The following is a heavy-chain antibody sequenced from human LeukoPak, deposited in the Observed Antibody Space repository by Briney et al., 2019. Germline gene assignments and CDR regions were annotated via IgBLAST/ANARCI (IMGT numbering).Heavy chain of an antibody. CDR2: MNPNSGNT. CDR3: ARGGDYSSAAVGDYYFDY. Sequence: ASVKVSCKASGYTFTSYDINWVRPATGQGLEWMGWMNPNSGNTGYAQKFQGRVTITRNTSISTAYMELSSLRSEDTAVYYCARGGDYSSAAVGDYYFDYWGQGTLVTVSS. V-gene: IGHV1-8*03. CDR1: GYTFTSYD. J-gene: IGHJ4*02. D-gene: IGHD4-11*01.